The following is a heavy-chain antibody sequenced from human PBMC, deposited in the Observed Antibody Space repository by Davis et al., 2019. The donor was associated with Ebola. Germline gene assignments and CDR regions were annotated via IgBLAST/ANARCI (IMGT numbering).Heavy chain of an antibody. CDR1: GFVFSSYV. Sequence: GESLKISCAASGFVFSSYVMSWVRQAPGKGPEWVAIMKQDGSEKYYVDSVRGRFTISRDNAENSLFLQMSSLRAEDTAVYYCASGDGRGRSYDMDVWGQGTTVTVSS. CDR2: MKQDGSEK. D-gene: IGHD3/OR15-3a*01. V-gene: IGHV3-7*03. CDR3: ASGDGRGRSYDMDV. J-gene: IGHJ6*02.